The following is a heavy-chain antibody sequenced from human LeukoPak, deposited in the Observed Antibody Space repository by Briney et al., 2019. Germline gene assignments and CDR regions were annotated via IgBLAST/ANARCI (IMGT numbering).Heavy chain of an antibody. V-gene: IGHV3-9*01. CDR1: GFTFDDYA. D-gene: IGHD6-13*01. J-gene: IGHJ4*02. CDR2: ISGNSGSI. Sequence: PGRSLRLSCAASGFTFDDYAMHWVRQAPGKGLEWVSGISGNSGSIGYADSVKGRFTISRDNAKNSLYLQMNSLRAEDTALYYCAKEFASSWPFFDYWGQGTLVTVSS. CDR3: AKEFASSWPFFDY.